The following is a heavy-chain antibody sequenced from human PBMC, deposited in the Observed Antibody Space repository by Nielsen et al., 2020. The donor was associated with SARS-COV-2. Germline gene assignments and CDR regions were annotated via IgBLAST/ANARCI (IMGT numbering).Heavy chain of an antibody. CDR1: GFTFSTFA. J-gene: IGHJ6*02. V-gene: IGHV3-30*04. CDR3: VTGGQWLVRHPYGMEV. Sequence: GESLKISCAASGFTFSTFAMHWVRQAPGKGLEWVAIISHDGNTLYNVGSVKGRFTISRDNSKDTLYLQMNSLRAEDTAVYYCVTGGQWLVRHPYGMEVWGQGTTVTVSS. D-gene: IGHD6-19*01. CDR2: ISHDGNTL.